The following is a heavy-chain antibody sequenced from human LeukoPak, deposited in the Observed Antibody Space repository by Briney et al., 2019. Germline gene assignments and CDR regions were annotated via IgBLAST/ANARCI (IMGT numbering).Heavy chain of an antibody. Sequence: QPGRSLRLSCAASGFTFSSYGMHWVRQSPGKGLEWVAIISYDGRNKYYADFVKGRFTISRDNSKNTLYLQMNSLRPEDTAVYYCAKGWQWLSSFWGQGTLVTVSS. CDR2: ISYDGRNK. CDR3: AKGWQWLSSF. V-gene: IGHV3-30*18. J-gene: IGHJ4*02. CDR1: GFTFSSYG. D-gene: IGHD6-19*01.